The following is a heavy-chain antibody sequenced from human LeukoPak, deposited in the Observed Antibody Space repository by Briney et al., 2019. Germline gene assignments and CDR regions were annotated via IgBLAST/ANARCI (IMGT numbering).Heavy chain of an antibody. V-gene: IGHV1-8*02. D-gene: IGHD2-2*01. Sequence: GASVKVSCKASGGTFSSYAISWVRQAPGQGLEWMGWMNPNSGNTGYAQKFQGRVTMTRNTSISTAYMELSSLRSEDTAVYYCARALSKYQLLSRYWGQGTLVTVSS. J-gene: IGHJ4*02. CDR1: GGTFSSYA. CDR3: ARALSKYQLLSRY. CDR2: MNPNSGNT.